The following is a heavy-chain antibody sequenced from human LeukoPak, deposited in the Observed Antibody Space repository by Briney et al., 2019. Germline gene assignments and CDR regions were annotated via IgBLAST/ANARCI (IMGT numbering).Heavy chain of an antibody. CDR1: GGTFSSYA. CDR2: INPNSGGT. V-gene: IGHV1-2*02. Sequence: ASVKVSCKASGGTFSSYAISWVRQAPGQGLEWMGRINPNSGGTNYAQKFQGRVTMTRDTSISTAYMELSSLRSDDTAVYYCARRGTTVITDCWGQGTLVTVSS. CDR3: ARRGTTVITDC. J-gene: IGHJ4*02. D-gene: IGHD4-17*01.